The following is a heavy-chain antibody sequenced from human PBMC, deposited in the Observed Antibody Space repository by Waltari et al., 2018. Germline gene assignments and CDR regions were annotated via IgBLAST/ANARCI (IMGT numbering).Heavy chain of an antibody. D-gene: IGHD3-10*01. CDR2: VDPEDGET. J-gene: IGHJ4*02. Sequence: EVQLVQSGAEVKKPGATVKISCKASGYTFTDYYMHWVQQAPGKGLEWMGRVDPEDGETIYAEKFQGRVTITADTSTDTAYMELSSLRSEDTAVYYGATSRRGLLWFGELFVYWGQGTLVTVSS. CDR1: GYTFTDYY. CDR3: ATSRRGLLWFGELFVY. V-gene: IGHV1-69-2*01.